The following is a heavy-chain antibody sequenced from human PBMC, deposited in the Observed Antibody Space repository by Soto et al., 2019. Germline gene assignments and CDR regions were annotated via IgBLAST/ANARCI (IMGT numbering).Heavy chain of an antibody. J-gene: IGHJ4*02. CDR1: GGSISSYY. V-gene: IGHV4-59*08. CDR2: IYYSGST. D-gene: IGHD3-9*01. CDR3: VRFWPLPYSYALTDYTDAFDY. Sequence: SETLSLTCTVSGGSISSYYWSWIRQPPGKGLEWIGYIYYSGSTNYNPSLKSRLIISVDTSKSQFSLKLSSVTAADTAVYYCVRFWPLPYSYALTDYTDAFDYWGQGTLVTVSS.